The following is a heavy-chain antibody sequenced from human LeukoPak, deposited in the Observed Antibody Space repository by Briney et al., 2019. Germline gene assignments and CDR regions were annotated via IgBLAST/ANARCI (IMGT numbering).Heavy chain of an antibody. CDR3: ASGLVQYVVPAAIGSRNSAPDAFDI. Sequence: SVKVSCKASGGTFSSYAISWVRQAPGQGLEWMGRIIPILGIANYAQKFQGRVTITTDESTSTAYMELSSLRSEDTAVYYCASGLVQYVVPAAIGSRNSAPDAFDIWGQGTMVTVSS. D-gene: IGHD2-2*02. V-gene: IGHV1-69*04. J-gene: IGHJ3*02. CDR1: GGTFSSYA. CDR2: IIPILGIA.